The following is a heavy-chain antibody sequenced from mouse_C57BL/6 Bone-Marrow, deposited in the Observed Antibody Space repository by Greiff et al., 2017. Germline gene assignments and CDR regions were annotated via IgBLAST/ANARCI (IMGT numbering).Heavy chain of an antibody. J-gene: IGHJ1*03. CDR2: ISYDGSN. V-gene: IGHV3-6*01. CDR1: GYSITSGYY. Sequence: EVKLQESGPGLVKPSQSLSLTCSVTGYSITSGYYWNWIRQFPGNKLEWMGYISYDGSNNYNPSLKNRISITRDTSKNQFFLKLNSVTTEDTATYYCARDPYYYGSSYWYFDVWGTGTTVTVSS. CDR3: ARDPYYYGSSYWYFDV. D-gene: IGHD1-1*01.